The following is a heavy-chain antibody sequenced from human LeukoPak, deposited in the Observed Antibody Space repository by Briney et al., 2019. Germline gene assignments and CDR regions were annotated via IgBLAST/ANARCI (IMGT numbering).Heavy chain of an antibody. D-gene: IGHD5-12*01. CDR1: GFTFSNYA. Sequence: PGGSLRLSCAASGFTFSNYAMHWVRQAPGKGLEWVTFIRYDGSNTYYGDSVKGRFTISRDNSKNTLYLQMTSLRAEDTAVYYCARGPSGYHNTGGQGTLVTVSS. CDR3: ARGPSGYHNT. V-gene: IGHV3-30*02. CDR2: IRYDGSNT. J-gene: IGHJ4*02.